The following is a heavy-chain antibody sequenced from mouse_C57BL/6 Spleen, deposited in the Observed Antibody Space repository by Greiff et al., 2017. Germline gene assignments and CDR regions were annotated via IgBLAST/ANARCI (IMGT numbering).Heavy chain of an antibody. CDR1: GFTFSSYA. Sequence: EVKLLESGEGLVKPGASLKLSCAASGFTFSSYAMSWVRQTPEKRLEWVAYISSGGDYIYYADTVKGRFTISRDNARSTLYLQMSSLKSEDTALYYCTKDEDSSGYVADWGKGILVAVSA. CDR2: ISSGGDYI. D-gene: IGHD3-2*02. J-gene: IGHJ3*01. V-gene: IGHV5-9-1*02. CDR3: TKDEDSSGYVAD.